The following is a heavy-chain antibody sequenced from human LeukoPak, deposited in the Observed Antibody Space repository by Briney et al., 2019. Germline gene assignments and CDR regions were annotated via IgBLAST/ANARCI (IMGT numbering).Heavy chain of an antibody. Sequence: GGSLRLSCAASGFTFSSYAMSWVRQAPGKGLEWVSAISGSGGSTYYADSVKGRFTISRDNSKNTLYLQMNSLRAEDTAVYYCAKAYCSSTSFYADYWGQGTLVTVSS. CDR2: ISGSGGST. CDR1: GFTFSSYA. V-gene: IGHV3-23*01. CDR3: AKAYCSSTSFYADY. J-gene: IGHJ4*02. D-gene: IGHD2-2*01.